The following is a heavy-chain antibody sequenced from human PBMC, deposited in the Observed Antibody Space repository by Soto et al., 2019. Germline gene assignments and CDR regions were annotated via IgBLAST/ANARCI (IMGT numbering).Heavy chain of an antibody. CDR1: GFTFSSYG. D-gene: IGHD2-15*01. CDR2: ISYDGSNK. J-gene: IGHJ4*02. V-gene: IGHV3-30*18. CDR3: AKDRRKVVVAAPFDY. Sequence: QVQLVESGGGVVQPGRSLRLSCAASGFTFSSYGMHWVRQAPGKGLEWVAVISYDGSNKYYADSVKGRFTISRDNSKNTLYLQMNGLTAEDTAVYYCAKDRRKVVVAAPFDYWGQGTLVTVSS.